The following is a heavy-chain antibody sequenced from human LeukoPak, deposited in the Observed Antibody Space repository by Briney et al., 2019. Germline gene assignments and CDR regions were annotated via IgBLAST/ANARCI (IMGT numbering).Heavy chain of an antibody. V-gene: IGHV3-48*01. CDR3: ARDFGARGWFDN. J-gene: IGHJ4*02. CDR1: GFTFSSYE. CDR2: ISSTSSAI. Sequence: PGGSLRLSCAASGFTFSSYEMNWVRQAPGKGLEWVSYISSTSSAIYYADSVKGRFTISRDNAKNSLYLQMNSLRAEDTAVYYCARDFGARGWFDNWGQGTLVTVSS. D-gene: IGHD6-19*01.